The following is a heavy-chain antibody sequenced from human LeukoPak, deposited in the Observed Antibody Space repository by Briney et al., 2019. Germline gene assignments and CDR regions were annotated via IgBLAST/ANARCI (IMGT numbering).Heavy chain of an antibody. J-gene: IGHJ4*02. CDR2: IRYDGSDK. V-gene: IGHV3-30*02. D-gene: IGHD5-24*01. CDR3: AAINIAQLQIRVY. CDR1: GVTFSGYG. Sequence: QPGGSLTLSCAASGVTFSGYGMHWVRQAPAKGMEWVSFIRYDGSDKYYADSVKGRFTISRDNSKNTLYLQMNSLRVEDTAVCYCAAINIAQLQIRVYWGQGTLVTVSS.